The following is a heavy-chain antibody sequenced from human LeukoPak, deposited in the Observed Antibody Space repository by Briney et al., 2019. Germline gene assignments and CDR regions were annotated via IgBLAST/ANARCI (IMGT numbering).Heavy chain of an antibody. CDR2: IIPIFGTA. Sequence: GASVKVSCKASGGTFSSYAISWVRQAPGQGLEWMGGIIPIFGTANYAQKFQGRVTITADESTSTAYMELSSLRSEDTAVYYCATEVPPQAQTGTALNYFDYWGQGTLVTVSS. CDR3: ATEVPPQAQTGTALNYFDY. CDR1: GGTFSSYA. J-gene: IGHJ4*02. V-gene: IGHV1-69*13. D-gene: IGHD1-7*01.